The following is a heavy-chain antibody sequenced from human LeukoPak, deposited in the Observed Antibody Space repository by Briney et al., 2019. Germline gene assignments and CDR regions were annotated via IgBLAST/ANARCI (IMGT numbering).Heavy chain of an antibody. CDR1: GGTFSSYA. CDR2: IIPIFGTA. V-gene: IGHV1-69*13. D-gene: IGHD6-6*01. J-gene: IGHJ4*02. CDR3: AREAAGSSGNFDY. Sequence: SVKVSCEASGGTFSSYAISWVRQAPGQGLEWMGGIIPIFGTANYAQKFQGRVTITADESTSTAYMELGSLRSEDTAVYYCAREAAGSSGNFDYWGQGTLVTVSS.